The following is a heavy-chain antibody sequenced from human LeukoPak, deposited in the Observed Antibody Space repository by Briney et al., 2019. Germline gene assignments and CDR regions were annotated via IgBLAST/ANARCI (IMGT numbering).Heavy chain of an antibody. V-gene: IGHV3-21*01. CDR1: GFTFSSYS. D-gene: IGHD1-26*01. CDR2: ISSSSSYI. Sequence: TGGSLRLSCAASGFTFSSYSMNWVRQAPGKGLEWVSSISSSSSYIYYADSVKGRFTISRDNAKNSLYLQMNSLRAEDTAVYYCARDREQTNYYYMDVWGKGTTVTVSS. J-gene: IGHJ6*03. CDR3: ARDREQTNYYYMDV.